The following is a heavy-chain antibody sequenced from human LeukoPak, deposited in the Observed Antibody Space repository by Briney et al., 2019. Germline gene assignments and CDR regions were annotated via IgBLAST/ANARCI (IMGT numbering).Heavy chain of an antibody. D-gene: IGHD5-12*01. Sequence: PSQTLSLTCAVSGGSISSGGYYWSWIRQHPGKGLEWIGYIYYSGSTYYNPSLKSRVTISVDTSKNQFSLKLSSVTAADMAVYYCARFRNVVATIAPHYYFDYWGQGTLVTVSS. V-gene: IGHV4-31*11. CDR1: GGSISSGGYY. CDR2: IYYSGST. J-gene: IGHJ4*02. CDR3: ARFRNVVATIAPHYYFDY.